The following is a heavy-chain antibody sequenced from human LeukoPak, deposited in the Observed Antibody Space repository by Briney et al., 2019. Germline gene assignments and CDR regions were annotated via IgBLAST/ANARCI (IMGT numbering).Heavy chain of an antibody. V-gene: IGHV3-66*01. CDR1: GFTFSSYS. D-gene: IGHD4-17*01. CDR3: ARGGDYLDY. J-gene: IGHJ4*02. Sequence: GGSLRLSCAASGFTFSSYSMNWVRQAPGKGLEWVSVIYSGGSTYYADSVKGRFTISRDNSKNTLYLQMNSLRAEDTAVYYCARGGDYLDYWGQGTLVTVSS. CDR2: IYSGGST.